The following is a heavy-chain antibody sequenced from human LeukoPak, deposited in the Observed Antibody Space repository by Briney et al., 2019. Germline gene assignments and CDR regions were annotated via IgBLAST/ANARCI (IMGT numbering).Heavy chain of an antibody. CDR2: INPNSGGT. CDR3: AREVTVAGSPIWFDP. D-gene: IGHD6-19*01. V-gene: IGHV1-2*02. CDR1: GYTFTGYY. Sequence: ASVKVSCKASGYTFTGYYMHWVRQAPGQGLEWMGWINPNSGGTNYAQKFQGRVTMTRDTSISTAYMELSRLRSDDTAVYYCAREVTVAGSPIWFDPWGQGTLVTVSS. J-gene: IGHJ5*02.